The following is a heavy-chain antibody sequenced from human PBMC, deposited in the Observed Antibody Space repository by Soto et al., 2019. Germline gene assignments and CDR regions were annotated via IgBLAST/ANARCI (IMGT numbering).Heavy chain of an antibody. Sequence: SVKVSCKASGGTFSSYAIGWVRQAPGQGLEWMGGIIPIFGTANYAQKFQGRVTITADESTSTAYMELSSLRSEDTAVYYCAREYSSSWTPRGGWFDPWGQRTLVTVSS. CDR3: AREYSSSWTPRGGWFDP. CDR1: GGTFSSYA. J-gene: IGHJ5*02. D-gene: IGHD6-13*01. CDR2: IIPIFGTA. V-gene: IGHV1-69*13.